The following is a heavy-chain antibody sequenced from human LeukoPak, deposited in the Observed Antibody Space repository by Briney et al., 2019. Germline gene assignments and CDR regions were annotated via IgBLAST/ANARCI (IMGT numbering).Heavy chain of an antibody. CDR1: GFTFSSYE. CDR2: INHSGST. J-gene: IGHJ4*02. CDR3: ARHDGEWLLDY. V-gene: IGHV4-34*01. D-gene: IGHD3-3*01. Sequence: LRLSCAASGFTFSSYEMNWVRQPPGKGLEWIGEINHSGSTNYNPSLKSRVTISVDTSKNQFSLKLSSVTAADTAVYYCARHDGEWLLDYWGQGTLVTVSS.